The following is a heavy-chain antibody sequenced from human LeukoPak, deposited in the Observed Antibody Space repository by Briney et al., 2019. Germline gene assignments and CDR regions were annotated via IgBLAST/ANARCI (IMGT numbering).Heavy chain of an antibody. D-gene: IGHD1-26*01. CDR1: GFTFSSYV. Sequence: PGGSLRLSCAASGFTFSSYVMNWVRQAPGKGLEWVSGLIGSGGSTYYADSVKGRFTVSRDNSKNTLFLQMNSLRPEDTAVYYCARDSSPIYSGSLDWGQGTLVTVSS. CDR3: ARDSSPIYSGSLD. J-gene: IGHJ4*02. CDR2: LIGSGGST. V-gene: IGHV3-23*01.